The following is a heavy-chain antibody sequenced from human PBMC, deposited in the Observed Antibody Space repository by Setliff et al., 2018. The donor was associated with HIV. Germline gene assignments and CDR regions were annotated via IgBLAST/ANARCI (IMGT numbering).Heavy chain of an antibody. CDR2: ISTSNGNT. V-gene: IGHV1-18*01. J-gene: IGHJ2*01. CDR1: GYTFVNYG. CDR3: ARERATGKPPLLNWYFDL. D-gene: IGHD1-1*01. Sequence: ASVKVSCKASGYTFVNYGISWVRQAPGQGLEWMGWISTSNGNTDYAQNLQGRVTMTTDTSTSTAYMELSSLTSQDTAVYYCARERATGKPPLLNWYFDLWGRGTLVTVSS.